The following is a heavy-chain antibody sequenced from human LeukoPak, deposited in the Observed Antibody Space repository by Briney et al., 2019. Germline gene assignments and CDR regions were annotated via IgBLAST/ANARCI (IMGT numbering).Heavy chain of an antibody. CDR1: GFTFSDYY. Sequence: PGGSLRLSCAASGFTFSDYYMSWIRQAPGKGLEWVSYISSSGSTIYYADSVKGRFTISRDNAKNTLYLQMNSLRAEDTAVYYCAKDRRPHLLDYWGQGTLVTVSS. J-gene: IGHJ4*02. V-gene: IGHV3-11*04. CDR2: ISSSGSTI. CDR3: AKDRRPHLLDY.